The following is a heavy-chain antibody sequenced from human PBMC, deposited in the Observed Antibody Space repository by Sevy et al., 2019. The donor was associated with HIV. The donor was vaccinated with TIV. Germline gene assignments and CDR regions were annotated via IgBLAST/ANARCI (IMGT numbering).Heavy chain of an antibody. D-gene: IGHD3-10*01. J-gene: IGHJ3*02. V-gene: IGHV3-49*03. Sequence: GGSLRLSCTVSGFTFADYAMTWFRQAPGKGLEWISLIRSKANGGTTEYAPSVRGRFVISRDDSKSIAYLQMNSLRTEDTAMYFCTRDTFYYVSGSDAFDIWGQGTMVTVSS. CDR1: GFTFADYA. CDR3: TRDTFYYVSGSDAFDI. CDR2: IRSKANGGTT.